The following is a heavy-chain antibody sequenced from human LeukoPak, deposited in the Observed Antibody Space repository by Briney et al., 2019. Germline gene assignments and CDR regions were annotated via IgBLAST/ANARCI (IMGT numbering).Heavy chain of an antibody. CDR3: AREMGDEIDY. CDR1: GGSISSYY. J-gene: IGHJ4*02. D-gene: IGHD2-21*02. CDR2: IYYSGST. Sequence: SETLSLTCTVSGGSISSYYWSWIRQPPGKGLEWIGYIYYSGSTNYNPSLKSRVTISVDTSKNRFSLKLSSVTAADTAVYYCAREMGDEIDYWGQGTLVTVSS. V-gene: IGHV4-59*01.